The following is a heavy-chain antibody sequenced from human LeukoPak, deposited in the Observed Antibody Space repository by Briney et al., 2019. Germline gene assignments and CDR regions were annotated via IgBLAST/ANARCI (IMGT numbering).Heavy chain of an antibody. Sequence: GGSLRLSCAASGFTFSSYSMNWVRQAPGKGLEWVSYISNSGGTTYYAASVKGRFTISRDNAKNTLYLQVNSLRAEDTAMYYCARDHSSDWYSLVVTSESCQHWGQGTLVTVSS. CDR1: GFTFSSYS. D-gene: IGHD6-19*01. V-gene: IGHV3-48*01. CDR3: ARDHSSDWYSLVVTSESCQH. J-gene: IGHJ1*01. CDR2: ISNSGGTT.